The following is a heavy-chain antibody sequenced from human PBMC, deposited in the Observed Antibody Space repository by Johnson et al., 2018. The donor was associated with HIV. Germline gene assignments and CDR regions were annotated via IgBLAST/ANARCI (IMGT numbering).Heavy chain of an antibody. CDR2: INSDGSST. CDR3: ARERHGYNWGHDAFDI. D-gene: IGHD5-24*01. Sequence: VQLVESGGGVVRPGGSLRLSCAASGFTFSSYWMHWVRQAPRKGLVWVSRINSDGSSTNYADSVKGRFTISRDNAKNTLYLQMNSLRAEDTAVYYCARERHGYNWGHDAFDIWGQGTMVAVSS. CDR1: GFTFSSYW. J-gene: IGHJ3*02. V-gene: IGHV3-74*01.